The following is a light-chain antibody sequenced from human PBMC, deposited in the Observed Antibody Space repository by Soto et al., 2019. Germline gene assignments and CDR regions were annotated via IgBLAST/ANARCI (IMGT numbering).Light chain of an antibody. V-gene: IGLV2-14*01. J-gene: IGLJ1*01. Sequence: QSALTQPASVSGSPRQSITISCTGASSDVGGYTYVSWYQQHPGKAPKLMIYEVNNRPSGVSHRFSGSKSGNTASLTISGLQAEDEADYCCSSYTSSSTLYVFGTGTKLTVL. CDR3: SSYTSSSTLYV. CDR1: SSDVGGYTY. CDR2: EVN.